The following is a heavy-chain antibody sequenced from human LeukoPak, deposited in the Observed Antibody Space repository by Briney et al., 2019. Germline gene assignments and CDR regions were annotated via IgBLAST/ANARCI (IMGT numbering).Heavy chain of an antibody. CDR2: ISGSGGST. CDR1: GFTFSSYW. D-gene: IGHD5-12*01. CDR3: AKDQDIVATAGDY. Sequence: GWSLRLSCAASGFTFSSYWMSWVRQAPGKGLEWVSAISGSGGSTYYADSVKGRFTISRDNSKNTLYLQMNSLRAEDTAVYYCAKDQDIVATAGDYWGQGTLVTVSS. V-gene: IGHV3-23*01. J-gene: IGHJ4*02.